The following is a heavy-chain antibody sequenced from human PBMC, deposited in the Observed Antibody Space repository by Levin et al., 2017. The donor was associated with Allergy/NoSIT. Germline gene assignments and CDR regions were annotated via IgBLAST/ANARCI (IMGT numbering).Heavy chain of an antibody. J-gene: IGHJ4*02. CDR2: IKTDGSST. CDR3: ARDWKPAVGTGSI. Sequence: LSLTCAASGFTFSSFWMHWVRQAPGKGPVWVSRIKTDGSSTSYADSVKGRFTISRDNAKNTLYLQMNSLRAEDTAVYYCARDWKPAVGTGSIWGQGTLVTVSS. D-gene: IGHD6-13*01. CDR1: GFTFSSFW. V-gene: IGHV3-74*01.